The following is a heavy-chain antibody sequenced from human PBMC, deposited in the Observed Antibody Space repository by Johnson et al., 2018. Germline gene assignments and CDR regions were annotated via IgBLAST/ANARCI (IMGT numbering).Heavy chain of an antibody. CDR3: ARDGDRILPFDD. CDR2: INSDGSSE. Sequence: VQLQESGGGLVQPGGSLRLTCAASGFTFSAYWMHWVRQVPGKGPVWVSHINSDGSSESYADSVKGRFSISRDNAKNTLYLQMNSLRADDTAVYFCARDGDRILPFDDWGQGSLVTVSS. V-gene: IGHV3-74*01. J-gene: IGHJ4*02. CDR1: GFTFSAYW. D-gene: IGHD7-27*01.